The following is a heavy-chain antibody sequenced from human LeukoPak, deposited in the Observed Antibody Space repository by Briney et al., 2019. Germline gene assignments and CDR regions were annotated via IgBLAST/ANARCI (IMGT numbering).Heavy chain of an antibody. D-gene: IGHD3-10*01. CDR1: EFTFSSYA. CDR2: ISGSGSST. CDR3: AKTSGSGNYYYYYYAMDV. V-gene: IGHV3-23*01. J-gene: IGHJ6*02. Sequence: GGSLRLSCAASEFTFSSYAMSWFRQAPGKGLEWVSAISGSGSSTFYADSVKGRFTISRDHSKNTLYLQMNSLRAEDTAVYYCAKTSGSGNYYYYYYAMDVWGQGTTVTVSS.